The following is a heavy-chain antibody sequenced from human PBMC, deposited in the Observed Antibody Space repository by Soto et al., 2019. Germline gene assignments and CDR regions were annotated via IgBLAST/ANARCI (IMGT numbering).Heavy chain of an antibody. J-gene: IGHJ6*02. D-gene: IGHD6-13*01. Sequence: GGSLRLSCAASGFTFSSYAMSWVRQAPGKGLEWVSAISGSGGSTYYADSGKGRFTISRDNSKNTLYLQMNSLRAEDTAVYYCAKVGPGIAAAGVLYYYYGMDVWGQGTTVTVSS. CDR2: ISGSGGST. CDR3: AKVGPGIAAAGVLYYYYGMDV. CDR1: GFTFSSYA. V-gene: IGHV3-23*01.